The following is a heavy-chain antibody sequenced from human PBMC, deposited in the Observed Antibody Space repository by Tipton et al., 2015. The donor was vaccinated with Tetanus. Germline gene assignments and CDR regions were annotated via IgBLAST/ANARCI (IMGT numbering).Heavy chain of an antibody. CDR1: GFIFSSYG. V-gene: IGHV3-33*01. CDR3: ARGADCSGGSCFSGDFDN. J-gene: IGHJ4*02. Sequence: SLRLSCAASGFIFSSYGIHWVRQAPGKGLEWVAVSWYDGTDKYYADSVKGRFTISRDNSKNTLYLQMSSLRAEDTAVSYCARGADCSGGSCFSGDFDNWGRGTQVTVSS. D-gene: IGHD2-15*01. CDR2: SWYDGTDK.